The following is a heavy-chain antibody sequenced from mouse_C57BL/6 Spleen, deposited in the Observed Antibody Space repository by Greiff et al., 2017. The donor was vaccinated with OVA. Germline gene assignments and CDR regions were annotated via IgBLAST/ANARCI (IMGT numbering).Heavy chain of an antibody. D-gene: IGHD2-1*01. J-gene: IGHJ3*01. CDR2: IDPNRGGT. CDR1: GYTFTSYW. V-gene: IGHV1-72*01. Sequence: QVQLQQPGAELVKPGASVKLSCKASGYTFTSYWMHWVKQRPGRGLEWIGRIDPNRGGTKYNEKFKSKATLTVDKPSSTAYMQLSSLTSEDSAVYYCARTGIGNLAWFAYWGQGTLVTVSA. CDR3: ARTGIGNLAWFAY.